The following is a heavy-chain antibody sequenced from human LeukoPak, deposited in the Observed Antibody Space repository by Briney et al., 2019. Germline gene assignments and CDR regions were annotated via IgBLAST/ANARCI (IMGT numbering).Heavy chain of an antibody. CDR1: GFTFSSYW. V-gene: IGHV3-53*01. CDR3: ARSSGYYWF. J-gene: IGHJ4*02. Sequence: GGSLRLSCAASGFTFSSYWMSWVRQAPGKGLEWVSVIYSGGSTYYADSVKGRFTISRDNSKNTLYLQMNSLRAEDTAVYYCARSSGYYWFWGQGTLVTVSS. CDR2: IYSGGST. D-gene: IGHD3-22*01.